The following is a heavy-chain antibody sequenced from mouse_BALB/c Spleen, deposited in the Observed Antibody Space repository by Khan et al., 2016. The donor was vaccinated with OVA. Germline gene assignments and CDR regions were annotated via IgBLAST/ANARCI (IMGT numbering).Heavy chain of an antibody. CDR1: GFTFSDYY. CDR3: ARSGYGGFAY. D-gene: IGHD1-1*02. V-gene: IGHV5-4*02. J-gene: IGHJ3*01. Sequence: EVELVESGGGLVKPGGSLKLSCAASGFTFSDYYMYWVRQTPEKRLEWVATISDGGSYTYYPDSVKGRFPISRDHAKNNLYLQMSSLKSEDTAMYYCARSGYGGFAYWGQGTLVTVSA. CDR2: ISDGGSYT.